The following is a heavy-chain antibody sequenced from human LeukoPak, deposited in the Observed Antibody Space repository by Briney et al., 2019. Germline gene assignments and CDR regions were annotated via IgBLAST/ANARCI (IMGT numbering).Heavy chain of an antibody. CDR3: ARAGGFFSPFGY. CDR2: IYHSGST. D-gene: IGHD3-16*01. J-gene: IGHJ4*02. CDR1: GGSISSGGYS. V-gene: IGHV4-30-2*01. Sequence: SQTLSLTCAVSGGSISSGGYSWSWIRQPPGKGLEWIGYIYHSGSTYYNPSLKSRVTISVDRSKNQFSLKLSSVTAADTAVYYCARAGGFFSPFGYWGQGTLVTVSS.